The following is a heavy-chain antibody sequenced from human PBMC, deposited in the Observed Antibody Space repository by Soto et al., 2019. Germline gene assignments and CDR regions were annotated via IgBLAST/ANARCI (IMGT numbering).Heavy chain of an antibody. D-gene: IGHD3-3*01. CDR3: AKDRHRSGLGHWFDP. J-gene: IGHJ5*02. CDR1: GFTFEDYA. V-gene: IGHV3-9*01. Sequence: GGSLRLACAASGFTFEDYAMNWVRQGPVKGLEWVSRISLNSGTMHYADSVKGRFTISRDNAKNSLYLEMNGLRVEDTGIYYCAKDRHRSGLGHWFDPWGQGTLVTVSS. CDR2: ISLNSGTM.